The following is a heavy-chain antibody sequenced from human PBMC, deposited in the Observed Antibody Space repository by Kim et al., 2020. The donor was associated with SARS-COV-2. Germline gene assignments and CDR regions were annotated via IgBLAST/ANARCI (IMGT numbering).Heavy chain of an antibody. J-gene: IGHJ6*03. CDR1: GFNFGDNA. Sequence: GGSLRLSCRTSGFNFGDNAVTWVRQAPGKGLEWVGLIRKKAYGGTTEYAASVKGRFTISRDDSESIAYLQMNSLKIEDSAVYFCTRIGSSTTLALYYMDVWGKGTTVTVSS. CDR2: IRKKAYGGTT. V-gene: IGHV3-49*04. D-gene: IGHD2-2*01. CDR3: TRIGSSTTLALYYMDV.